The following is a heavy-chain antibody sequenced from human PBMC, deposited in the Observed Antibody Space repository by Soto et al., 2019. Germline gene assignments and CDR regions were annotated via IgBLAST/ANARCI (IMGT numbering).Heavy chain of an antibody. Sequence: EVQLLESGGGLVQPGGSLRLSCAASGFTFSSYGMTWVRXAXGKGLEWVSFSSATGAGTYYADSVKGRFTISRDNSKNTLYLQMTXXXXDXXAXXXXXXXXRAGGNYGFYSDFWGQGALVIVSS. J-gene: IGHJ4*02. CDR1: GFTFSSYG. CDR2: SSATGAGT. D-gene: IGHD1-7*01. V-gene: IGHV3-23*01. CDR3: XXXXRAGGNYGFYSDF.